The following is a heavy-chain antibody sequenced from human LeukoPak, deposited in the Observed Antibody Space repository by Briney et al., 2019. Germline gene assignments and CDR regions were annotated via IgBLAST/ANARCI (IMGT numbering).Heavy chain of an antibody. CDR1: GFTFSSYS. Sequence: GGSLRLSCAASGFTFSSYSMNWVRQAPGKGLEWVSSISSSSSYIYYADSVKGRFTISRDNAKNSLYLQMNSLRAEDTAVYYCAKDSSSDSSGYYYEDYWGQGTLVTVSS. CDR2: ISSSSSYI. D-gene: IGHD3-22*01. CDR3: AKDSSSDSSGYYYEDY. J-gene: IGHJ4*02. V-gene: IGHV3-21*04.